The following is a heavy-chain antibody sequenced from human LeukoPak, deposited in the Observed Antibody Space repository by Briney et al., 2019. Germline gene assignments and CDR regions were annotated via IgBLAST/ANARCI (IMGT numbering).Heavy chain of an antibody. V-gene: IGHV3-23*01. CDR2: ISGSGGST. J-gene: IGHJ6*03. Sequence: GGSLSLSCAASGFTLSSYAMSWVRQAPGKGLEWVSAISGSGGSTYYADSVKGRFTISRDNCKNTLYLQMNTQRAEDTAVYYCAKSQGAIPYYYYYMDVWGKGTTVTVSS. D-gene: IGHD1-26*01. CDR3: AKSQGAIPYYYYYMDV. CDR1: GFTLSSYA.